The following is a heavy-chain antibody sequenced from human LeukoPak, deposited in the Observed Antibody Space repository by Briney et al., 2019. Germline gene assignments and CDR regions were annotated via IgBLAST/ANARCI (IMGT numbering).Heavy chain of an antibody. CDR3: ARSSDYYYYMDV. CDR2: IYYSGST. CDR1: GGSISSSSYY. Sequence: SETLSLTCTVSGGSISSSSYYWGWIRQPPGKGLEWIGSIYYSGSTYYNPSLKSRVTISVDTSKNQFSLKLSSVTAADTAVYYCARSSDYYYYMDVWGKGTTVTVSS. J-gene: IGHJ6*03. V-gene: IGHV4-39*01.